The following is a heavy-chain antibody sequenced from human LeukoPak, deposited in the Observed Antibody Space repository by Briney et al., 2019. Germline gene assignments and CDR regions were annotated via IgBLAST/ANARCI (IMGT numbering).Heavy chain of an antibody. CDR1: GFTFSSYS. V-gene: IGHV3-48*04. CDR3: TRVGYIDEGIDY. CDR2: ISSSSRTI. D-gene: IGHD5-24*01. Sequence: GGSLRLSCAASGFTFSSYSMNWVRQAPGKGLEWVSYISSSSRTIYYADSVKGRFTISRDNAKNSLYLQMNSLRAEDTAIYYCTRVGYIDEGIDYWGQGTLVTVSS. J-gene: IGHJ4*02.